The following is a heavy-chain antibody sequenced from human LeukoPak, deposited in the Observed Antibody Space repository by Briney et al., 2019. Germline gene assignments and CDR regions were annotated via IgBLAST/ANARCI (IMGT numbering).Heavy chain of an antibody. Sequence: SETLSLTCTVSGGSISSYYWTWIRQPPGKGLEWIGYIYYSGTTYYNPSLKSRVTISVDTSKNQFSLKLSSVTAADTAVYYCASYSGYGKYYFDYWGQGTLVTVSS. V-gene: IGHV4-59*12. J-gene: IGHJ4*02. CDR1: GGSISSYY. CDR2: IYYSGTT. D-gene: IGHD5-12*01. CDR3: ASYSGYGKYYFDY.